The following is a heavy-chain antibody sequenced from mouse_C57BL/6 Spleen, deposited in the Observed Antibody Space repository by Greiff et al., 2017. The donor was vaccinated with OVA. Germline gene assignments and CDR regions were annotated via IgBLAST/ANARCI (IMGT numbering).Heavy chain of an antibody. Sequence: QVQLQQPGAELVRPGPSVKLSCKASGYTFTSYWMHWVKQRPGQGLEWIGVIDPSDSYTNYNQKFKGKATLTVDTSSSTAYMQLSSLTSEDSAVYYCARSPLSQATHDYWGQGTTLTVSS. CDR2: IDPSDSYT. CDR3: ARSPLSQATHDY. D-gene: IGHD3-2*02. V-gene: IGHV1-59*01. CDR1: GYTFTSYW. J-gene: IGHJ2*01.